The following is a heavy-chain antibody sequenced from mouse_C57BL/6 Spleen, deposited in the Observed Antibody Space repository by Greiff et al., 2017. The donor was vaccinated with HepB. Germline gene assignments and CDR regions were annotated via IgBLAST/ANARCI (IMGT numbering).Heavy chain of an antibody. Sequence: VQLQQSGPELVKPGASVKISCKASGYTFTDYYMNWVKQSHGKSLEWIGDINPNNGGTSYNQKFKGKATLTVDKSSSTAYMELRSLTSEDSAVYYCARGYYDDYFDYWGQGTTLTVSS. D-gene: IGHD1-1*01. CDR3: ARGYYDDYFDY. CDR2: INPNNGGT. V-gene: IGHV1-26*01. CDR1: GYTFTDYY. J-gene: IGHJ2*01.